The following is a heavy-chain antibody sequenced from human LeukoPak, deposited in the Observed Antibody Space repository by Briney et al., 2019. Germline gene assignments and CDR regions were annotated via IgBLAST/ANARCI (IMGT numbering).Heavy chain of an antibody. Sequence: GGSLRLSCAASGFIFSSYSMNWVRQAPGKGLEWISYISYNEISYADSVKGRFTISRDNAKNSLYLQMNSLRAEDTALFYCAKADLYYGSGSYYLYFQHWGQGTLVTVSS. CDR3: AKADLYYGSGSYYLYFQH. J-gene: IGHJ1*01. CDR1: GFIFSSYS. D-gene: IGHD3-10*01. CDR2: ISYNEI. V-gene: IGHV3-21*05.